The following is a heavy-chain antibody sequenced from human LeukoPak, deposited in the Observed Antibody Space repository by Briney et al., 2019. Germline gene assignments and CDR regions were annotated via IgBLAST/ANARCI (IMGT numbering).Heavy chain of an antibody. CDR2: INHSGST. Sequence: SETLSLTCAVYGGSFSGYYWSWIRQPPGKGLEWIGEINHSGSTNYNPSLKSRVTISVDTSKNQFSLKLSSVTAADTAVYYCARERYSSGWASYFDYWGQGTLVTVSS. D-gene: IGHD6-19*01. CDR3: ARERYSSGWASYFDY. CDR1: GGSFSGYY. J-gene: IGHJ4*02. V-gene: IGHV4-34*01.